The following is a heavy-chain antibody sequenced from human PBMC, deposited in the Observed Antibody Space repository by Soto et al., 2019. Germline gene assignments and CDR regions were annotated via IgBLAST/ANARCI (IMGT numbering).Heavy chain of an antibody. V-gene: IGHV4-59*08. D-gene: IGHD4-17*01. J-gene: IGHJ6*03. Sequence: SETLSLTCTVSGGSISSYYWSWIGQPPGKGLEWIGYIYYSGSTNYNPSLKSRVTISVDTSKNQFSLKLSSVTAADTAVYYCARLDYGEYYYYYYMDVWGKGTTVTVSS. CDR3: ARLDYGEYYYYYYMDV. CDR1: GGSISSYY. CDR2: IYYSGST.